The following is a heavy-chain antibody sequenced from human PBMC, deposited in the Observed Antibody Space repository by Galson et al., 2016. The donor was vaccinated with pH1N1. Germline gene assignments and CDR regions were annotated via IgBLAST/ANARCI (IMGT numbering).Heavy chain of an antibody. J-gene: IGHJ6*03. V-gene: IGHV3-23*03. CDR1: GFTFRSYA. CDR3: AKGGSSSGYVYHYYMDV. D-gene: IGHD6-13*01. CDR2: IFSGGSIT. Sequence: SLRLSCAASGFTFRSYAMSWVRQAPGQGLEWVSVIFSGGSITYYADSVKGRFTMSCDNSKNTRYLQMNSLRAEDTAVYYCAKGGSSSGYVYHYYMDVWGKGTTVTVSS.